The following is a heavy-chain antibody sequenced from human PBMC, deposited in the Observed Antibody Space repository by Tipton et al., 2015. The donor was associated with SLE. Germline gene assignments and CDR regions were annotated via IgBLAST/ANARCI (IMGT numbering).Heavy chain of an antibody. CDR3: GRLGEFLPSSSIDF. J-gene: IGHJ4*02. CDR1: GFNFRIFS. CDR2: ISSSSDFI. Sequence: SLRLSCAASGFNFRIFSMNWVRQTPGKGLEWVASISSSSDFIYYADSMRGRFTISRDNAKNTLNLQMNSLRVEDTAVYFCGRLGEFLPSSSIDFWGQGALVTVSP. V-gene: IGHV3-21*06. D-gene: IGHD3-10*01.